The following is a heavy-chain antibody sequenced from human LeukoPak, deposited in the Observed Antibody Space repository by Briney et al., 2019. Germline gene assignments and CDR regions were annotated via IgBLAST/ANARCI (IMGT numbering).Heavy chain of an antibody. Sequence: SQTLSLTCTVSGGSISSGSYYWSWIRQPAGKGLEWIGRIYTSGSTNYNPSLKSRVTISVDTSKNQFSLKLSSVTAADTAVYYCARERIVGALYYFDYGGQGTLVTVSS. CDR2: IYTSGST. V-gene: IGHV4-61*02. D-gene: IGHD1-26*01. CDR1: GGSISSGSYY. CDR3: ARERIVGALYYFDY. J-gene: IGHJ4*02.